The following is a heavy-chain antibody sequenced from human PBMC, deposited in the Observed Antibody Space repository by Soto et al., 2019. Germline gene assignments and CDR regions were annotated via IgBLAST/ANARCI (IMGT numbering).Heavy chain of an antibody. J-gene: IGHJ6*03. V-gene: IGHV3-23*01. D-gene: IGHD4-4*01. CDR3: AKTGTNYSNYDYYYYYYIDV. CDR2: ISGSGGST. Sequence: PGGSLRLSCAASGFTFSSYAMSWVRQAPGKGLEWVSAISGSGGSTYYADSVKGRFTISRDNSKNTLYLQMNSRRAEDTAVYYCAKTGTNYSNYDYYYYYYIDVWRKGTTVTVPS. CDR1: GFTFSSYA.